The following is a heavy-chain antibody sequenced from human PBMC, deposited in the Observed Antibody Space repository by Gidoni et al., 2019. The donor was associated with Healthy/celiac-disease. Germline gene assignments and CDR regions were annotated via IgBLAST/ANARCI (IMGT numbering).Heavy chain of an antibody. D-gene: IGHD6-19*01. CDR3: AKPPQGIAVAGTSFDY. Sequence: EVQLLESGGGLGQPGGSLRLSCAASGCTVSSYAMSWVRQAPGKVLEWVSAISGSGGSTYYADSVKGRFTISRDNSKNTLYLQMNSLRAEDTAVYYCAKPPQGIAVAGTSFDYWGQGTLVTVSS. J-gene: IGHJ4*02. V-gene: IGHV3-23*01. CDR1: GCTVSSYA. CDR2: ISGSGGST.